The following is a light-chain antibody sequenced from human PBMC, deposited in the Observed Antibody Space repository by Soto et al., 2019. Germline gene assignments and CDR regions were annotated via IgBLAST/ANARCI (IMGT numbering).Light chain of an antibody. J-gene: IGKJ1*01. CDR3: QQYNNWPRGT. CDR2: GAS. Sequence: EIVMTQSPATLSVSPGERATLSCRASQSVSSNLAWYQQKPGQAPRLLIYGASIRATGIPARFSGSWSGTEFTLTISSLQSEDFAVYYCQQYNNWPRGTFGQGTKVEIK. V-gene: IGKV3D-15*01. CDR1: QSVSSN.